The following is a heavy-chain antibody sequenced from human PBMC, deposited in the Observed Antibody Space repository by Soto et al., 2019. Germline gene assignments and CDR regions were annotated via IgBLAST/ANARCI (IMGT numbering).Heavy chain of an antibody. V-gene: IGHV1-3*01. J-gene: IGHJ4*02. D-gene: IGHD2-15*01. CDR3: AKGRLGFCGGLTCPPN. Sequence: ASVKVSCKASGYTFTSYAMHCVRQAPGQRLEWMGWINAGNGNTKYSQKFQGRVTITRDTSASTAYMELSSLRAEDTALYYCAKGRLGFCGGLTCPPNWGQGTLVTVSS. CDR1: GYTFTSYA. CDR2: INAGNGNT.